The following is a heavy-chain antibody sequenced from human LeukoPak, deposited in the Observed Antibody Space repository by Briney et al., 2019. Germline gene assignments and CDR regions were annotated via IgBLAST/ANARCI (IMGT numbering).Heavy chain of an antibody. J-gene: IGHJ6*02. CDR2: ISYDGSNK. CDR1: GFTFSSYA. Sequence: PGGSLRLSCAASGFTFSSYAMHWVRQAPGKGLEWVAVISYDGSNKYYADSVKGRFTISRDNSKNTLYLQMNSLGAEDTAVYYCARVGDCSSTSCYRYYYGMDVWGQGTTVTVSS. V-gene: IGHV3-30-3*01. D-gene: IGHD2-2*01. CDR3: ARVGDCSSTSCYRYYYGMDV.